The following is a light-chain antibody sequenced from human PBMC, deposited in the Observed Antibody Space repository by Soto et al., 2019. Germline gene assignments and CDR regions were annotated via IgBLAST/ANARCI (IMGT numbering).Light chain of an antibody. CDR3: QEYNSH. CDR1: QIIDNW. J-gene: IGKJ4*01. Sequence: GDRVTITCRASQIIDNWLAWYQQKAGKAPKLLIYKASNLQSGVPSRFSGSGYGTEFTLTISNLQPEDSATYYCQEYNSHFGGGTKVEIK. CDR2: KAS. V-gene: IGKV1-5*03.